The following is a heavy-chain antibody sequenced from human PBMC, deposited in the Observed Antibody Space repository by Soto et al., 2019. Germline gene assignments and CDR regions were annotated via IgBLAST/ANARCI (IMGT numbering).Heavy chain of an antibody. J-gene: IGHJ6*02. D-gene: IGHD3-10*01. CDR2: INWNGGST. CDR1: GFTFDDYG. V-gene: IGHV3-20*04. Sequence: EVQLVESGGGVVRPGGSLRLSCAASGFTFDDYGMSWVRQAPGKGLEWVSGINWNGGSTGYAESVKGRFTISRDNAKNSLYLQMNSLRAEDTALYYCARDFTMVRGVNYYYYGMDVWGQGTTVTVSS. CDR3: ARDFTMVRGVNYYYYGMDV.